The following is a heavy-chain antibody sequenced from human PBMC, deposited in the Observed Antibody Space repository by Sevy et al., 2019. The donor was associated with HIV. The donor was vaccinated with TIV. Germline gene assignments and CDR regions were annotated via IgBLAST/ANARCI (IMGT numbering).Heavy chain of an antibody. CDR2: ISGSGSSGDKT. D-gene: IGHD3-22*01. J-gene: IGHJ4*02. Sequence: GGSLRLSCAASGFTFSNYAMNWVRQAPGKGLEWVSGISGSGSSGDKTNYADSVKGRFTISRDDSKNSLYLQLNSLRAEATAIYYCARKYDSSGYFDYWGQGTLVTVSS. CDR3: ARKYDSSGYFDY. V-gene: IGHV3-23*01. CDR1: GFTFSNYA.